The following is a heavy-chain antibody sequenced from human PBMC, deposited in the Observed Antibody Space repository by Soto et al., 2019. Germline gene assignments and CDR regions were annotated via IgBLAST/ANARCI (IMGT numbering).Heavy chain of an antibody. D-gene: IGHD2-2*01. CDR3: ARQSCGSTSCFYDY. CDR1: EYTFTDNY. CDR2: LNPNSGAT. J-gene: IGHJ4*02. Sequence: GASVKVSCKTSEYTFTDNYIYWIRQAPGQGLEWMGWLNPNSGATDFAQRFQGRVTLTSDTSISTAYMELNRLTSDDKAVFYCARQSCGSTSCFYDYWGPGTLVTVSS. V-gene: IGHV1-2*02.